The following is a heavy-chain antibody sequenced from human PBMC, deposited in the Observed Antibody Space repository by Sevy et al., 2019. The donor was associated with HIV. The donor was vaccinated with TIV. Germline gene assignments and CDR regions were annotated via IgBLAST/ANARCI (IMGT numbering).Heavy chain of an antibody. V-gene: IGHV4-39*01. J-gene: IGHJ4*02. D-gene: IGHD3-22*01. Sequence: SETLSLTCTVSSGSISSSTYYWAWIRQPPGKGLEWIGSIFYSGSPYYHPSLQSRLTISVDTSKNQFSLKLSSVTAADTAVYYCASHNYSDRSGYYYPVWFDYWGRGTLVTVSS. CDR1: SGSISSSTYY. CDR2: IFYSGSP. CDR3: ASHNYSDRSGYYYPVWFDY.